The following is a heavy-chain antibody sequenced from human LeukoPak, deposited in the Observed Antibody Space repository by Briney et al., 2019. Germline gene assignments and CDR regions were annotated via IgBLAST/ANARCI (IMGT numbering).Heavy chain of an antibody. Sequence: SETLSLTCTVSGGSISSYYWSWIRQPPGKGLEWIGYIYYSGSTNYNPSLKSRVTISVDTSKNQFSLKLSSVTAADTAVYYCARDHSSSSHFDYWGQGTLVTVSS. CDR1: GGSISSYY. V-gene: IGHV4-59*01. CDR3: ARDHSSSSHFDY. D-gene: IGHD6-6*01. CDR2: IYYSGST. J-gene: IGHJ4*02.